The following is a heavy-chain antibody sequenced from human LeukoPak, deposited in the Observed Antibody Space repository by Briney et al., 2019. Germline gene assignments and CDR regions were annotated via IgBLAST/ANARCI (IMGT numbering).Heavy chain of an antibody. CDR2: ISAYNGNT. Sequence: GASVKVSCKASGYTFTSYGISRVRQAPGQGLEWMGWISAYNGNTNHAQKLQGRVTMTTDTSTSTAYMELRSLRSDDTAVYYCARGRIRPQLRYFDWLSSGGDAFDIWGQGTMVTVSS. CDR3: ARGRIRPQLRYFDWLSSGGDAFDI. J-gene: IGHJ3*02. CDR1: GYTFTSYG. D-gene: IGHD3-9*01. V-gene: IGHV1-18*01.